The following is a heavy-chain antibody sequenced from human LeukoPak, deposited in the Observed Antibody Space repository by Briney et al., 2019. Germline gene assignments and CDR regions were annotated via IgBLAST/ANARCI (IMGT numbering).Heavy chain of an antibody. CDR3: ARETTVTDFDY. D-gene: IGHD4-17*01. Sequence: ASVKVSCKASGYTFTGYYMHWVRQAPGQGLEWMGIINPSGGSTSYAQKFQGRVTMTRDMSTSTVYMELSSLRSEDTAVYYCARETTVTDFDYWGQGTLVTVSS. J-gene: IGHJ4*02. CDR2: INPSGGST. V-gene: IGHV1-46*01. CDR1: GYTFTGYY.